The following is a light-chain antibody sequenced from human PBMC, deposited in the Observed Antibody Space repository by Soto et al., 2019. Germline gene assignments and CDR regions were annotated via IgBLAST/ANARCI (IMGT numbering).Light chain of an antibody. J-gene: IGKJ1*01. V-gene: IGKV3-15*01. CDR1: QSVSSN. CDR2: GAS. CDR3: QQSNNWPPT. Sequence: EMEMTQSPTTLSVSPGERATLSCRASQSVSSNLAWYQLKPGQAPRLLIYGASTRATDIPARFSGSGSATEFTLTISSLHSEDFAVYYCQQSNNWPPTFGQGTKVEVK.